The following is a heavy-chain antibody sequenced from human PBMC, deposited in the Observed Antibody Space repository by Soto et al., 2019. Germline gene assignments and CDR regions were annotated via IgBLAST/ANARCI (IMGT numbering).Heavy chain of an antibody. Sequence: VQLVQSGGGRVQPGGSLKLSREASGFTFSVSAIHWVRLASGKGLEWVGRIRTRKNRYVTTYAASVKGRFSLSRDDSKNTAYLQMNSLKTEDTAVYYCARIEYGLDVCGQGTTVIVS. CDR2: IRTRKNRYVT. D-gene: IGHD6-6*01. V-gene: IGHV3-73*02. CDR3: ARIEYGLDV. CDR1: GFTFSVSA. J-gene: IGHJ6*02.